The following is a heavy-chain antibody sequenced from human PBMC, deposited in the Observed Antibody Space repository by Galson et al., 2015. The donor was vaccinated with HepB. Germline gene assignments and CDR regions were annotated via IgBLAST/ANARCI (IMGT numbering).Heavy chain of an antibody. J-gene: IGHJ4*02. CDR1: GFTFSSYA. D-gene: IGHD3-10*01. CDR2: ISGSGGST. CDR3: ARLVYNDYGDC. V-gene: IGHV3-23*01. Sequence: SLRLSCAASGFTFSSYAMSWVRQAPGKGLEWVSGISGSGGSTYYADSVKGRFSISRDNSKNTLYLQMNSLRAEDTAIYYCARLVYNDYGDCWGQGTLVTVSS.